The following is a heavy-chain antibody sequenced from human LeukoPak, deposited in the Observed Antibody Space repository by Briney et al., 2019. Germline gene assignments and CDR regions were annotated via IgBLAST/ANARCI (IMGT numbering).Heavy chain of an antibody. CDR1: GGSISSSSYY. V-gene: IGHV4-39*01. Sequence: SETLSLTCTVSGGSISSSSYYWGWIRQPPGKGLEWIGSMYYSGSTYYNPSLKSRVTISVDTSKNQLSLKLSSVTAADTAVYYCARQNIYCSRTSCYEVDWFDPWGQGTLVTVSS. J-gene: IGHJ5*02. CDR3: ARQNIYCSRTSCYEVDWFDP. CDR2: MYYSGST. D-gene: IGHD2-2*01.